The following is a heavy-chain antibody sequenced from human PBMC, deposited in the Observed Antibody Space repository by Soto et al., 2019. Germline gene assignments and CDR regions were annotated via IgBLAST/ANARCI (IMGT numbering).Heavy chain of an antibody. CDR3: ASTTVWKDAFEI. D-gene: IGHD3-16*01. V-gene: IGHV3-53*01. J-gene: IGHJ3*02. CDR2: IERGGSI. CDR1: GVTVNTNY. Sequence: EVQLVESGGGLIQPGGSLRLSCAASGVTVNTNYMSWVRQSPGKGLEWVSLIERGGSIYYADSVKGRFTISRDNFKNTLALQMNSLRVEDTAVYYCASTTVWKDAFEIWGQGTLVSVSS.